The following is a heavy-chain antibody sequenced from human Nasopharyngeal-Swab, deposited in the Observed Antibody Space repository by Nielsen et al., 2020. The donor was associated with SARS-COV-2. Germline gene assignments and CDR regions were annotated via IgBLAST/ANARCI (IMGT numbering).Heavy chain of an antibody. Sequence: WIRQPPGKGLEWIGYIYYSGSTYYNPSLRSRVTISVDKSKNQFSLKLSSVTAADTAVYYCAEYSGSSAGWYFDLWGRGTLVTVSS. V-gene: IGHV4-31*09. D-gene: IGHD1-26*01. CDR3: AEYSGSSAGWYFDL. J-gene: IGHJ2*01. CDR2: IYYSGST.